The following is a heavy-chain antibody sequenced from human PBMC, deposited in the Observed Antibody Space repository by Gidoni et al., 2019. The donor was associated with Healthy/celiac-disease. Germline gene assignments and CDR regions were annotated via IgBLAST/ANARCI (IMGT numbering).Heavy chain of an antibody. Sequence: QITLKESGPTLVKPTQTLTLTCTFSGFSLNTSGVGVGWIRQPPGKALEWLALIYWDDDKRYSPSLKSRLTITKDTSKNQVVLTMTNMDPVDTATYYCAHTYISITMVRGTGSGWYFDLWGRGTLVTVSS. V-gene: IGHV2-5*02. CDR3: AHTYISITMVRGTGSGWYFDL. J-gene: IGHJ2*01. CDR2: IYWDDDK. CDR1: GFSLNTSGVG. D-gene: IGHD3-10*01.